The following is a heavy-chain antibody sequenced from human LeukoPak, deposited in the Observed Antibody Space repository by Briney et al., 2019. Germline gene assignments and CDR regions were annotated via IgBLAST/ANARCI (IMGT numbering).Heavy chain of an antibody. CDR3: AGGLRGYSYRYDFDY. V-gene: IGHV3-7*04. D-gene: IGHD5-18*01. CDR1: GFTFSSYW. J-gene: IGHJ4*02. Sequence: PGGSLRLSCAASGFTFSSYWMSWVRQAPGKGLEWVANIKQDGSEKYYVDSVKGRFTISRDNAKNSLYLQMNSLRAEDTAVYYCAGGLRGYSYRYDFDYWGQGTLVTVSS. CDR2: IKQDGSEK.